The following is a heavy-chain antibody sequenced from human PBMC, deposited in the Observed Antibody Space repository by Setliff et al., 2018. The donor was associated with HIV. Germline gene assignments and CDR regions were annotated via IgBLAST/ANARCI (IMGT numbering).Heavy chain of an antibody. CDR1: GASMRGHY. Sequence: PSETLSLTCTVSGASMRGHYWNWVRQPPGKGLEWIGYIYDSGSTNYNPSLESRVTLSLDTSKNHFSLKLTSVTAADSAVYHCARGVRGVIIDWYYFDYWGQGTLVTVSS. CDR3: ARGVRGVIIDWYYFDY. D-gene: IGHD3-10*01. V-gene: IGHV4-59*11. J-gene: IGHJ4*02. CDR2: IYDSGST.